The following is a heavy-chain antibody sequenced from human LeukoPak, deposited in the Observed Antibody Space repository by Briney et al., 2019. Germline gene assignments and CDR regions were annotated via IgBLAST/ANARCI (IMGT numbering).Heavy chain of an antibody. CDR2: ISANSGDT. D-gene: IGHD6-13*01. V-gene: IGHV1-18*01. J-gene: IGHJ4*02. CDR1: GYTFTING. CDR3: ARDRWYAFDY. Sequence: ASVTVSFKSSGYTFTINGISWVRQAPGRGREWMGWISANSGDTIYAEKFHGRVTLTRDTSTATAYMELNSLTYDDTAVYYCARDRWYAFDYWGQGTLVTVSS.